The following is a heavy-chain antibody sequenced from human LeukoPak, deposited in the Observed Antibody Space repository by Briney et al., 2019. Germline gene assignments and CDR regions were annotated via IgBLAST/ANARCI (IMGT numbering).Heavy chain of an antibody. V-gene: IGHV4-59*01. CDR2: IYYSGST. CDR1: GGSISGYY. CDR3: ARGTSSGGIDY. J-gene: IGHJ4*02. Sequence: SETLSLTCTVSGGSISGYYWSWIRQPPGKGLEWISYIYYSGSTNYNPSLKSRVTISVDTSKNQFSLKLSSVTAADTAVYYCARGTSSGGIDYWGQGTVVTVSS. D-gene: IGHD1-26*01.